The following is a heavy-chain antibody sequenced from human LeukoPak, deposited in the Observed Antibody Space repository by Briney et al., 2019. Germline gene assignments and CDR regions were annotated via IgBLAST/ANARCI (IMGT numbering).Heavy chain of an antibody. CDR2: INHSGST. CDR3: ARQKKIVLVVYAIGYYFDY. CDR1: GGSFSGYY. D-gene: IGHD2-8*02. V-gene: IGHV4-34*01. J-gene: IGHJ4*02. Sequence: PSETLSLICAVYGGSFSGYYWSWIRQPPGKGLEWIGEINHSGSTNYNPSLKSRVTISVDTSKNQFSLKLSSVTAADTAVYYCARQKKIVLVVYAIGYYFDYWGQGTLVTVSS.